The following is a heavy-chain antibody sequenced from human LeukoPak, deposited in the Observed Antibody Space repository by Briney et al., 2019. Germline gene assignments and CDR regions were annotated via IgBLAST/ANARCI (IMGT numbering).Heavy chain of an antibody. CDR2: IYYSGST. D-gene: IGHD6-19*01. Sequence: PSETLSLTCTVSGGSISSYYWSWIRQPPGKGLEWIGYIYYSGSTNYNPSLKSRVTISVDTSKNQFSLKLSSVTAADTAVYYCAREGEQWPSDYWGQGTLVTVSS. CDR1: GGSISSYY. J-gene: IGHJ4*02. CDR3: AREGEQWPSDY. V-gene: IGHV4-59*01.